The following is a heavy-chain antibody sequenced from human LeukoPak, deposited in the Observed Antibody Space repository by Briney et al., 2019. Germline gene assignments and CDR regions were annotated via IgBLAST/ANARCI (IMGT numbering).Heavy chain of an antibody. V-gene: IGHV1-2*06. CDR3: ARGFPRIAMIAVAGTRYYGMDV. Sequence: ASVKVSCKASGYTFTGYYTHWVRQAPGQGLEWMGRINPNSGGTNYAQKFQGRVTMTRDTSISTAYMELSRLRSDDTAVYYCARGFPRIAMIAVAGTRYYGMDVWGQGTTVTVSS. D-gene: IGHD6-19*01. J-gene: IGHJ6*02. CDR1: GYTFTGYY. CDR2: INPNSGGT.